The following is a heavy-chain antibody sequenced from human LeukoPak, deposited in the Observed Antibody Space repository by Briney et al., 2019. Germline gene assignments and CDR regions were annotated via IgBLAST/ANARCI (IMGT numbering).Heavy chain of an antibody. J-gene: IGHJ4*02. CDR1: GFTFSSYA. CDR3: AKDQGGRYYDILAGYYPENFFDY. V-gene: IGHV3-23*01. D-gene: IGHD3-9*01. CDR2: ISGTGGSA. Sequence: GGSLRLSCSASGFTFSSYAMSWVRQAPGKGLEWVSTISGTGGSAKYADSVKGRFTFSSDNSKDTLYLQMNGLRAEDTAVYYCAKDQGGRYYDILAGYYPENFFDYWGQGTLVTVSS.